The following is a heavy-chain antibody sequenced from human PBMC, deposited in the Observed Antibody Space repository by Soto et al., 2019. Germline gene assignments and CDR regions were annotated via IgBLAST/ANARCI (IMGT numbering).Heavy chain of an antibody. D-gene: IGHD1-26*01. V-gene: IGHV1-18*04. Sequence: QVQLVQSGAEVKKPGASVKVSCKASGYTFTSNGITWVRQAPGQGLEWMGWISAYNGNTKYAQKVQGRVTVTADIATSTAYRELRSLRSDDTAIYYCAREQGRGGVGCYDYWGQGTLVTVSS. J-gene: IGHJ4*02. CDR1: GYTFTSNG. CDR3: AREQGRGGVGCYDY. CDR2: ISAYNGNT.